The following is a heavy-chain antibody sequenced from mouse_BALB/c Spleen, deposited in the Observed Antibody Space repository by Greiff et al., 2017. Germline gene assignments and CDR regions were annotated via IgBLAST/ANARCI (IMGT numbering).Heavy chain of an antibody. Sequence: VQLQESGAELVRPGVSVKISCKGSGYTFTDYAMHWVKQSHAKSLEWIGVISTYYGDASYNQKFKGKATMTVDKSSSTAYMELARLTSEDSAIYYCAGGCYYYAMDYWGQGTSVTVSS. D-gene: IGHD2-12*01. V-gene: IGHV1S137*01. CDR3: AGGCYYYAMDY. CDR1: GYTFTDYA. CDR2: ISTYYGDA. J-gene: IGHJ4*01.